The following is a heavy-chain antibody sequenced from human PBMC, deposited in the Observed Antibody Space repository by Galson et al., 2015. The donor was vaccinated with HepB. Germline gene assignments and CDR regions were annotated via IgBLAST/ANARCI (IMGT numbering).Heavy chain of an antibody. D-gene: IGHD2-21*02. Sequence: SVKVSCKASGYSFIDHYIHWVRQAPGQGLEWMGRINPNSGGTNFAQKFQGRVTMTRDTSISTAYMELNILRSDGTAVYYCARVKVTVFDYWGQGTLVTVSS. CDR1: GYSFIDHY. V-gene: IGHV1-2*06. CDR2: INPNSGGT. CDR3: ARVKVTVFDY. J-gene: IGHJ4*02.